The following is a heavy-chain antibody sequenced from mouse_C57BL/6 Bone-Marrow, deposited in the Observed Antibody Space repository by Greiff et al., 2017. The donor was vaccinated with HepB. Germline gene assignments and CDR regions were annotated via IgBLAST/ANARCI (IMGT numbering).Heavy chain of an antibody. D-gene: IGHD2-1*01. CDR1: GFTFSSYG. V-gene: IGHV5-6*01. Sequence: EVQGVESGGDLVKPGGSLKLSCAASGFTFSSYGMSWVRQTPDKRLEWVATISSGGSYTYYPDSVKGRFTISRDNAKNTLYLQMSSLKSEDTAMYYCARPLYPAWFAYWGQGTLVTVSA. CDR3: ARPLYPAWFAY. CDR2: ISSGGSYT. J-gene: IGHJ3*01.